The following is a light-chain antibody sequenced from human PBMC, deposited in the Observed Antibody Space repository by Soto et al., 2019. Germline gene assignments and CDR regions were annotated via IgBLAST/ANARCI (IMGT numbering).Light chain of an antibody. CDR1: QGIGNS. CDR2: DAS. V-gene: IGKV1-8*01. J-gene: IGKJ4*01. CDR3: QHYYNYPLT. Sequence: AIRMTQSPSSFSASTGDNVTITCRASQGIGNSLAWYQQKPGKAPNLLIYDASTLQSGVPARFSGSGSGSDFSFTLTRLPFEDFSTYYCQHYYNYPLTFGGGTKVEIK.